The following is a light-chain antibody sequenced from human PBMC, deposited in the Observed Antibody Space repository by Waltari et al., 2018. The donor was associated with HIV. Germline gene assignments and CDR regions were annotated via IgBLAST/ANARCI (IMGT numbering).Light chain of an antibody. CDR3: QQYHSYSKT. V-gene: IGKV1-5*03. CDR1: QSVTSW. CDR2: KAS. J-gene: IGKJ2*01. Sequence: DIQMTQSPSTLSASVGDRVPITCRASQSVTSWLAWYQQKPGKAPKLLIYKASTLESGVPSRFSGSGSGTEFTLNISSLQPDDFATYYCQQYHSYSKTFGQGTKLEIK.